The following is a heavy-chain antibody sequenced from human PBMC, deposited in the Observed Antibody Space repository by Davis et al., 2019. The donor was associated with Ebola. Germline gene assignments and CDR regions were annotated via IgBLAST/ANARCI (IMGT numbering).Heavy chain of an antibody. J-gene: IGHJ6*02. V-gene: IGHV1-8*01. CDR2: VNPYSGHT. CDR1: GYIFSNYD. CDR3: ASQVGP. Sequence: ASVKVSCKASGYIFSNYDINWVRQASGQGLEWMGWVNPYSGHTGYVEKFKGRVTMTGDPSISTAYMELSSLRSEDTAVYYCASQVGPWGQGTTVTVSS.